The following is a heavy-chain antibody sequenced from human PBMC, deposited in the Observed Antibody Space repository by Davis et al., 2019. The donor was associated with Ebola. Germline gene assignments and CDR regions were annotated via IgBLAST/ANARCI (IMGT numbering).Heavy chain of an antibody. CDR1: GYTFTSYA. D-gene: IGHD3-3*01. V-gene: IGHV1-3*01. CDR3: ARAQRFLEWLGALDDP. J-gene: IGHJ5*02. Sequence: ASVKVSCKASGYTFTSYAMHWVRQASGQRLEWMGWINAGNGNTKYSQKFQGRVTITRDTSASTAYMELSSLRSEDTAVYYCARAQRFLEWLGALDDPWGQGTLVTVSS. CDR2: INAGNGNT.